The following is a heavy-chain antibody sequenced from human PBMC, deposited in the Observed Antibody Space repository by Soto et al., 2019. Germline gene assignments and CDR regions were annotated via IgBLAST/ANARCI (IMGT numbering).Heavy chain of an antibody. Sequence: SETLSLTCTVSGGSISSYYWGWVRQPPGKGLEWIGYIYYSGSTNYNPSLKSRVTISVDTSKNQFSLKLSSVTAADTAVYYCASSSFLRSGALFHGLDVWGQGTTVTVSS. CDR3: ASSSFLRSGALFHGLDV. CDR1: GGSISSYY. J-gene: IGHJ6*02. CDR2: IYYSGST. D-gene: IGHD3-10*01. V-gene: IGHV4-59*08.